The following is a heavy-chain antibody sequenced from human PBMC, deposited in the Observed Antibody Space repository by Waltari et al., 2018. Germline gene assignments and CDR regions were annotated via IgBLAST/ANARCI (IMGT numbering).Heavy chain of an antibody. J-gene: IGHJ4*02. D-gene: IGHD3-22*01. CDR3: ARIAWNYYDSSGYYYFDY. CDR1: GFSLSNARMG. CDR2: IFSNDEK. Sequence: QVTLKESGPVLVKPTETLTLTCTVSGFSLSNARMGVSWIRQPPGKALEWLAHIFSNDEKSYSTSLKSRLTIAKETSKSQVVLTMTNMDPVDTATYYCARIAWNYYDSSGYYYFDYWGQGTLVTVSS. V-gene: IGHV2-26*01.